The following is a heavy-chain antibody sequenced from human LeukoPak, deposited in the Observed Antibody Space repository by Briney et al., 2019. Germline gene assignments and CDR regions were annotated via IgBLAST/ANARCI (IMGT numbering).Heavy chain of an antibody. J-gene: IGHJ1*01. CDR1: GFTFSDYY. D-gene: IGHD3-22*01. V-gene: IGHV3-11*04. Sequence: GGSLRLSCAASGFTFSDYYMSWIRQAPGKGLEWVSYISSSGSTIYYADSVKGRFTISRDNAKNSLYLQMNSLRAEDTAVYYCARDVVRYYDSSGFQHWGQGTLVTVSS. CDR2: ISSSGSTI. CDR3: ARDVVRYYDSSGFQH.